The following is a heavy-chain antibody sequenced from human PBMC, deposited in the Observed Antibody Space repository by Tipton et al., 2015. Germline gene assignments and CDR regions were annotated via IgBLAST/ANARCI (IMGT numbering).Heavy chain of an antibody. D-gene: IGHD3-22*01. CDR3: ARGTYYYDSSGYGLFEY. CDR2: VYFTGST. V-gene: IGHV4-39*07. Sequence: TLSLTCIVSGGSISRSSSYWGWIRQPPGKGLEWIGNVYFTGSTHYNPSLKSRVTISVSESKKQFSLNLTSVTAADTAVYYCARGTYYYDSSGYGLFEYWGQGALVTVSS. J-gene: IGHJ4*02. CDR1: GGSISRSSSY.